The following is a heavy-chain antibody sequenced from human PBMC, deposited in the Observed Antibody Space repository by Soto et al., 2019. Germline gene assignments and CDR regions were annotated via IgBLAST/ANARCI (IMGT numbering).Heavy chain of an antibody. CDR1: GFTFSNYA. Sequence: PGGSLRLSCAASGFTFSNYAIHWVRQAPGKGLEWVAVIASDGKDKRYADSVKGRFTISRDNSKNTVYLQMNSLRGEDTAVYYCAKDGAIAAADYFFDYWGQGNLVTVSS. CDR3: AKDGAIAAADYFFDY. CDR2: IASDGKDK. V-gene: IGHV3-30*18. J-gene: IGHJ4*02. D-gene: IGHD6-13*01.